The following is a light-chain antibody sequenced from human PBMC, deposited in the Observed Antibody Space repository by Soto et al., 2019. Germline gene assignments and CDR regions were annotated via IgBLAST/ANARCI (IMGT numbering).Light chain of an antibody. CDR1: QSVTSNY. CDR3: QQYGSSPWT. V-gene: IGKV3-20*01. CDR2: GAS. J-gene: IGKJ1*01. Sequence: EIDLTQSPGTLSLSPGERATLSCRSSQSVTSNYVAWYQQKPGQAPRLLLFGASIRDTGIPVRFSGSGSGTDFTLTISRLEPEDFAVYYCQQYGSSPWTFGQGTKVDIK.